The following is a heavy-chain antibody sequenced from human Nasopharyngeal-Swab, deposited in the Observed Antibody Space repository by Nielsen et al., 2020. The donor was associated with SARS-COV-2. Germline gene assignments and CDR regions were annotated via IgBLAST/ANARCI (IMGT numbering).Heavy chain of an antibody. CDR1: GGSISSYY. D-gene: IGHD3-10*01. CDR3: ARGTLLNYYGSGSHRLDV. J-gene: IGHJ6*02. Sequence: SETLSLTCTVSGGSISSYYWSWIRQPPGQGLEWIGYIYYSGSTNYNPSLKSRVTISVDTSKNQFSLKLSSVTAADTAVYYCARGTLLNYYGSGSHRLDVWGQGTTVTVSS. V-gene: IGHV4-59*13. CDR2: IYYSGST.